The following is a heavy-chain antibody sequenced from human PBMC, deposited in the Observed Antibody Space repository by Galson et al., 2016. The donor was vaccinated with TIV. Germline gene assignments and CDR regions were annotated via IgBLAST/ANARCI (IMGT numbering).Heavy chain of an antibody. CDR2: TYYRSEWNS. J-gene: IGHJ6*02. CDR1: GDSVSSNSAA. Sequence: CAISGDSVSSNSAAWNWIRQSPSRGLEWLGRTYYRSEWNSDYAVSVRSRIVIKADRSKNQFFLQLNSVTPEDTAVYFSARGRSGYNSTYYYYGMDVWGQVTTVSVSS. D-gene: IGHD5-24*01. V-gene: IGHV6-1*01. CDR3: ARGRSGYNSTYYYYGMDV.